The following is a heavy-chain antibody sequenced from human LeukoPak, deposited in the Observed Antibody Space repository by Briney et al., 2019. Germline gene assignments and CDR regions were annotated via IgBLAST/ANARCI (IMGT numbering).Heavy chain of an antibody. CDR1: GGSISSYY. Sequence: SETLSLTCTVSGGSISSYYWSWIRQPAGKGLECIGRIYTSGSTNYNPSLKSRVTMSVDTSKNQFSLKLSSVTAADTAVYYCARAYSPLGYCSSTSCHQNYYYYYMDVWGKGTTVTVSS. CDR3: ARAYSPLGYCSSTSCHQNYYYYYMDV. D-gene: IGHD2-2*01. J-gene: IGHJ6*03. CDR2: IYTSGST. V-gene: IGHV4-4*07.